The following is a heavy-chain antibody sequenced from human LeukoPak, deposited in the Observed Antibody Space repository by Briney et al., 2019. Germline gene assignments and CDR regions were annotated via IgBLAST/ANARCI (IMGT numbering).Heavy chain of an antibody. CDR3: ARFCSGGSCYDEFDP. V-gene: IGHV3-21*01. Sequence: GGSLRLSCAASGFTFSSYSMNWVRQAPGKGLEWVSSISSSSSYIYYADSVKGRFTISRDNAKNSLYLQMNSLRAEDTAVYYCARFCSGGSCYDEFDPWGQGTLVTVSS. D-gene: IGHD2-15*01. CDR1: GFTFSSYS. J-gene: IGHJ5*02. CDR2: ISSSSSYI.